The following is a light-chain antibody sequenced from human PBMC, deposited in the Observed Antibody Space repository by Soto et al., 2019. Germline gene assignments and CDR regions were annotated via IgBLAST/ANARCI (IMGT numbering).Light chain of an antibody. CDR2: GNS. CDR3: QSYYSRLRDHV. J-gene: IGLJ1*01. V-gene: IGLV1-40*01. Sequence: QSVLTQPTSVSGAPGQRVTISCTGSSSNIGAGYDVHWYQQLPGTAPKLLIYGNSNRPSGVPDRFSGTKSGTSASLAITVLQAEDEAYYFCQSYYSRLRDHVFGTGTKRTVL. CDR1: SSNIGAGYD.